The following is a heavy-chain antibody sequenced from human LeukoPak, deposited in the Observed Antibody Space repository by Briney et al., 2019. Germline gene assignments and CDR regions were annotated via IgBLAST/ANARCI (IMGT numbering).Heavy chain of an antibody. Sequence: SETLSLTCTVYGGSFSGYYWSWIRQPPGKGLEWIGEINHSGGTNYNPSLKSRVTISVDTSKNQFSLSLTSVTAADTAVYYCARIPSPGWFDPWDQGTLVTVSS. V-gene: IGHV4-34*01. J-gene: IGHJ5*02. CDR3: ARIPSPGWFDP. CDR2: INHSGGT. CDR1: GGSFSGYY.